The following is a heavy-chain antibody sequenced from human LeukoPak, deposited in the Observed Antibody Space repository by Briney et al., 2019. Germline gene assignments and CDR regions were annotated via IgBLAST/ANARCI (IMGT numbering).Heavy chain of an antibody. CDR1: GFTFSSYA. Sequence: GGSLRLSCAASGFTFSSYAMSWVRQAPGKGLEWVSAISGSGGSTYYADSVKGRFTISRDNSKNTLYLQMNSLRAEDTAVYYCAKSGGTTVYYYYGMDVWGQGTTVTVSS. V-gene: IGHV3-23*01. CDR2: ISGSGGST. D-gene: IGHD2/OR15-2a*01. CDR3: AKSGGTTVYYYYGMDV. J-gene: IGHJ6*02.